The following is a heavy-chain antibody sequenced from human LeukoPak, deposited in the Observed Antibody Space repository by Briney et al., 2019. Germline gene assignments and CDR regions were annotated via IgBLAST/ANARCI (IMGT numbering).Heavy chain of an antibody. CDR3: ARVTSSDAFDI. V-gene: IGHV4-34*01. Sequence: SETLSLTCAVYGGSFSGYYWSWIRQPPGKGLEWIGEINHSGSTNYDPSLKSRVTISVDTSKNQFSLKLSSVTAADTAVYYCARVTSSDAFDIWGQGTMVTVSS. CDR1: GGSFSGYY. J-gene: IGHJ3*02. D-gene: IGHD3-3*01. CDR2: INHSGST.